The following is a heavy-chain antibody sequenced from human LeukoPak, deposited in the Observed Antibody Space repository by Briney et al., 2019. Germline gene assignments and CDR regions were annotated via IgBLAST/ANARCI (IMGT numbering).Heavy chain of an antibody. D-gene: IGHD2-21*01. Sequence: GGSLRLSCAASGFAFSNYWMTWIRQAPGKGLEWVATIKQDGSEKYYVDSVQGRFTISRDNAQNSLYLQLNSLRAQDSALYYCVRACGSAACPFYFHYWGQGTLVTVSS. CDR3: VRACGSAACPFYFHY. CDR1: GFAFSNYW. V-gene: IGHV3-7*01. CDR2: IKQDGSEK. J-gene: IGHJ4*02.